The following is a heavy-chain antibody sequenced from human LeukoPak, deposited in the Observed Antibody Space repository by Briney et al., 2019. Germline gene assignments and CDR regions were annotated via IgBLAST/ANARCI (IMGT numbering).Heavy chain of an antibody. V-gene: IGHV3-23*01. CDR2: ISGSGGST. D-gene: IGHD1-1*01. CDR1: GFIFSDYG. Sequence: PGGTLRLSCAASGFIFSDYGMSWVRQAPGKGLQWGSAISGSGGSTYYADSVKCRFTISRDSSKNTLDLQMNSLRAEDTAVYYCAKLGYNHFDYWGQGTLVTVSS. CDR3: AKLGYNHFDY. J-gene: IGHJ4*02.